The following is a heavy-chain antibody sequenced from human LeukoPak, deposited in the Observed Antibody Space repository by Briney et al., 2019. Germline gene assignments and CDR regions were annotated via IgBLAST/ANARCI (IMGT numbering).Heavy chain of an antibody. V-gene: IGHV3-48*03. CDR1: GFTFSSYD. Sequence: GGSLRLSCAASGFTFSSYDMNWVRQAPGKGLEWVSYISSSGSTMYSAGSVKGRFTTSRDNAKNLVYLQMISLRAEDTALYYCARCRYTSGWLDAFDIWGQGTMVTVSS. CDR3: ARCRYTSGWLDAFDI. J-gene: IGHJ3*02. CDR2: ISSSGSTM. D-gene: IGHD6-19*01.